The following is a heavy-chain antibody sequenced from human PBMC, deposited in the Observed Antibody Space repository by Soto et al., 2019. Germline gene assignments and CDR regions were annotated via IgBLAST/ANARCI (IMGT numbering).Heavy chain of an antibody. J-gene: IGHJ5*02. D-gene: IGHD3-10*01. Sequence: SETLSLTCTVSGGSISSDYWNWIRQPPGKGLEWIGYVYHSWSTKYNPSLKSRVTISVGTSKNQLSLKLSSVTAADTAVYYCARFGTSPNGNWFDPWGQGTLVTVSS. CDR3: ARFGTSPNGNWFDP. CDR1: GGSISSDY. CDR2: VYHSWST. V-gene: IGHV4-59*01.